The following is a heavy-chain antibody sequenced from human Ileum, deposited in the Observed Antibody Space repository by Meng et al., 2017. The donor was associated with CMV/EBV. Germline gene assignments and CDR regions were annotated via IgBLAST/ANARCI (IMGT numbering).Heavy chain of an antibody. J-gene: IGHJ4*02. CDR3: ARGTSFGVVFFDY. CDR2: IKQDGSEK. Sequence: GGSLRLSCAASGFIFSSYWMSWVRQAPGKGLEWVADIKQDGSEKYYVDSVKGRFTISRDNAKNALLLQMNSLRAEDTAVYYCARGTSFGVVFFDYWGQGTLVTVSS. D-gene: IGHD3-3*01. CDR1: GFIFSSYW. V-gene: IGHV3-7*01.